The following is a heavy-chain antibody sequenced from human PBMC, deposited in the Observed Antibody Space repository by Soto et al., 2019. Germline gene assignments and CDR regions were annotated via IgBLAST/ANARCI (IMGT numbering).Heavy chain of an antibody. V-gene: IGHV4-31*03. Sequence: SETLSLTCTVSGGSISSGGYYWSWIRQHPGKGLEWIGYIYYSGSTYYNPSLKSRVTISVATSKNQVSLKPSFVTGADPAVYYCANKMLLRDMAPSFTYWGPGTLLT. J-gene: IGHJ4*02. D-gene: IGHD3-16*01. CDR3: ANKMLLRDMAPSFTY. CDR2: IYYSGST. CDR1: GGSISSGGYY.